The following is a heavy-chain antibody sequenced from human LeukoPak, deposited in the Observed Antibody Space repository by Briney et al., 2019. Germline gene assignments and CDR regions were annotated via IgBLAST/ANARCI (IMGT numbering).Heavy chain of an antibody. Sequence: SETLSLTCTVSGYSISSDYYWGWIRQPPGKGLEWIGTIYHSGNTYYNPSLKSRVTISVDTSKNQFSLKLSSVTAADTAVYYCARGVGVYYDSSGYSDYFDYWGQGTLVTVSS. CDR2: IYHSGNT. CDR1: GYSISSDYY. J-gene: IGHJ4*02. CDR3: ARGVGVYYDSSGYSDYFDY. D-gene: IGHD3-22*01. V-gene: IGHV4-38-2*02.